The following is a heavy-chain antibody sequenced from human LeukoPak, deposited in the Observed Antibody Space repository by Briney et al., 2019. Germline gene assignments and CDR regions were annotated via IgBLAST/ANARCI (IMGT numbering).Heavy chain of an antibody. J-gene: IGHJ3*02. V-gene: IGHV3-30-3*01. D-gene: IGHD2-2*01. Sequence: GGSLRLSCAASGFTFSSYAMHWVRQAPGKGLEWVAVISYDGSNKYYADSVKGRFTISRDNSKNTLYLQMNSLRAEDTAVYYCAKGQLPQGAFDIWGQGTMVTVSS. CDR3: AKGQLPQGAFDI. CDR2: ISYDGSNK. CDR1: GFTFSSYA.